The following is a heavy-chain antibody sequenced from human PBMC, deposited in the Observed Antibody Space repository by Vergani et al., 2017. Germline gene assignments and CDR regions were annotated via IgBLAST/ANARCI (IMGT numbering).Heavy chain of an antibody. CDR3: AREGGYCSSTSCYGVYYYYYYYMDV. D-gene: IGHD2-2*01. Sequence: EVQLVESGGGLVKPGGSLRLSCAASGFTFSSYSMNWVRQAPGKGLEWVSSISSSSSYIYYADSVKGRFTTSRDNAMNALYLQMNSLRAEDTAVYYCAREGGYCSSTSCYGVYYYYYYYMDVWGKGTTVTVSS. J-gene: IGHJ6*03. CDR1: GFTFSSYS. V-gene: IGHV3-21*01. CDR2: ISSSSSYI.